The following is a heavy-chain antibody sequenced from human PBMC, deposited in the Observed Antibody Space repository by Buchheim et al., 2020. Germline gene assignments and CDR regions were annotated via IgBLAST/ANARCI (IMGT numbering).Heavy chain of an antibody. J-gene: IGHJ4*01. V-gene: IGHV4-59*01. CDR3: ARVREGKEVRGVADY. CDR2: IYYSGST. CDR1: GGSISSYY. D-gene: IGHD3-10*01. Sequence: QVQLQESGPGLVKPSETLSLTCTVSGGSISSYYWSWIRQPPGKGLEWIGYIYYSGSTNYNPSLKSRVTISVDTSKNQFSLKLSSVTAADTAVYYCARVREGKEVRGVADYWGQGTL.